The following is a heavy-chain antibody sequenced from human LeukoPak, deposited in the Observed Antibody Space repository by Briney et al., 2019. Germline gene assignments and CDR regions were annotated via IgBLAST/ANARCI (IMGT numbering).Heavy chain of an antibody. Sequence: ASVKVSCKASGYTFTGYYMHWVRQAPGQGLEWMGWINPNSGGTNYAQKFQGRVTMTRDTSISTAYMELSRLRSDDTAVYYCAGSSHSGSYYYYYYYMDVWGKGTMVTVSS. D-gene: IGHD1-26*01. V-gene: IGHV1-2*02. CDR1: GYTFTGYY. CDR3: AGSSHSGSYYYYYYYMDV. J-gene: IGHJ6*03. CDR2: INPNSGGT.